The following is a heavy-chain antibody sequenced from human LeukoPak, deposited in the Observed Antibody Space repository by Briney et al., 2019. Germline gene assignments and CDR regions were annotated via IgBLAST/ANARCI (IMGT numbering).Heavy chain of an antibody. J-gene: IGHJ4*01. Sequence: GGSLRLSCTASGFTFSYHWMHWVRQVPGKGLVWISRIDGGGSSTSYADSVKGRFSISRDNSKSTLYLQMGSLRAEDTAVYYCARGPGSSGGAYVGDYWGHGTLVTVSS. V-gene: IGHV3-74*01. CDR2: IDGGGSST. CDR1: GFTFSYHW. CDR3: ARGPGSSGGAYVGDY. D-gene: IGHD3-22*01.